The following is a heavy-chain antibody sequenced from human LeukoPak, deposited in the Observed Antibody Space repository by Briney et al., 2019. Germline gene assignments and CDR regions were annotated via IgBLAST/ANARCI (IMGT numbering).Heavy chain of an antibody. J-gene: IGHJ3*02. V-gene: IGHV3-7*01. CDR1: GFTFSSAW. Sequence: PGGSLRLSCAASGFTFSSAWMTWVRQAPGKGLEWVASINPDGSNSYYLDSKGRFTISRGNAKNSLDLQMNSLRAEDTAIYYCARDPSYAAFDIWGRGTMVTVSS. CDR3: ARDPSYAAFDI. CDR2: INPDGSNS.